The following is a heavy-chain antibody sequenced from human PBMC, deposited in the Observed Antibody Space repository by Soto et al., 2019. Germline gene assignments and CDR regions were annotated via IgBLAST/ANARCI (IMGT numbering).Heavy chain of an antibody. CDR3: TKDPYQLMVYTFDF. J-gene: IGHJ5*01. V-gene: IGHV3-9*01. CDR2: ISWNSGSR. CDR1: GFTFGYYS. Sequence: GGSLILSCAASGFTFGYYSMHWVRPTPGKGLEWVSAISWNSGSRAYADSVKGRFSISRDNAKNSLYLQMNSLRPEDTALYYCTKDPYQLMVYTFDFWGQGTQVNVSS. D-gene: IGHD2-8*01.